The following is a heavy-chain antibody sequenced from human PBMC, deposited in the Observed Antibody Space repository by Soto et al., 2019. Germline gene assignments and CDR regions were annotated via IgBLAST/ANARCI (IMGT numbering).Heavy chain of an antibody. Sequence: GGSLRLSCAASGFTFSSYGMHWVRQAPGKGLEWVAVIWYDGSNKYYADSVKGRFTISRDNSKNTLYLQMNSLRAEDTAVYYCARDGVNYYGSSGQEGAFDIWGQGTMVTVSS. CDR1: GFTFSSYG. J-gene: IGHJ3*02. D-gene: IGHD3-22*01. CDR2: IWYDGSNK. CDR3: ARDGVNYYGSSGQEGAFDI. V-gene: IGHV3-33*01.